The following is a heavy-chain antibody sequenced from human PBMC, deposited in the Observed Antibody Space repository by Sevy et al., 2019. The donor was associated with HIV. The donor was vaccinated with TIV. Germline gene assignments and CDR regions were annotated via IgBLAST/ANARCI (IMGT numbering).Heavy chain of an antibody. Sequence: ASVKVSCKASGGTFSSYAISWVRQAPGQGLEWRGRIIPIFGTANYAQKFQGRVTITADESTSTAYMELSSLRSEDTAVYYCAGPQAAGTGDFDYWGQGTLVTVSS. J-gene: IGHJ4*02. CDR1: GGTFSSYA. CDR3: AGPQAAGTGDFDY. D-gene: IGHD6-13*01. CDR2: IIPIFGTA. V-gene: IGHV1-69*13.